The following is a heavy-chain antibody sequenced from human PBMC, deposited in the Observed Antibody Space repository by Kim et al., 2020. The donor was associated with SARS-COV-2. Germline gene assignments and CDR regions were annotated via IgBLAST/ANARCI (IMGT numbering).Heavy chain of an antibody. CDR1: GGTFSSYA. J-gene: IGHJ3*02. CDR2: IIPIFGTA. Sequence: SVKVSCKASGGTFSSYAISWVRQAPGQRLEWMGGIIPIFGTANYAQKFQGRVTITADESTSTAYMELSSLRSEDTAVYYCASSLDSSGYLGAFDIWGQGTMVTVSS. V-gene: IGHV1-69*13. CDR3: ASSLDSSGYLGAFDI. D-gene: IGHD3-22*01.